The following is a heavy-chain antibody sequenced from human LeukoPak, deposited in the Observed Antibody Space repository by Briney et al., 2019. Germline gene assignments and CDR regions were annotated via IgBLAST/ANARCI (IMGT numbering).Heavy chain of an antibody. J-gene: IGHJ4*02. CDR3: ARLTDDVVVPSITYHYFDS. D-gene: IGHD2-2*01. CDR2: ISYSGDT. CDR1: GASISSHY. V-gene: IGHV4-59*08. Sequence: SDTLSLTCTVSGASISSHYWSWLRQPPGKGLEYIAYISYSGDTNYNPSLKSRVTISIDTSKNRLSLRLSSVTAADTAVYYCARLTDDVVVPSITYHYFDSWGQGTRVTVSS.